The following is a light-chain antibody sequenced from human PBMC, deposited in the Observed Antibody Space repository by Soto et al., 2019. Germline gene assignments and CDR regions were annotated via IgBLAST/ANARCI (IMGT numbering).Light chain of an antibody. CDR1: SGHSNFA. CDR2: LNSDGSH. V-gene: IGLV4-69*01. J-gene: IGLJ2*01. Sequence: QLVLTQSPSASASLGASVKLTCTLSSGHSNFAIAWHQQQPEKGPRFLMKLNSDGSHNKGDGIPDRFAGSSSGAERYLTISSLQSGDEADYYCQTWGTYVVFGGGTKLTVL. CDR3: QTWGTYVV.